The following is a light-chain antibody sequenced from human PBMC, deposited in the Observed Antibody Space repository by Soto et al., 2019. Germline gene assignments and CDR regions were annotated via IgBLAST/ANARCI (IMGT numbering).Light chain of an antibody. Sequence: EIVLTQSPGTLSLSPGERATLSCRASQSVSSRSLAWYQQKPGQAPRLLIYDASNRATGIPDRFSGSGSGTDFTLTSSRLEPEDFAMYYCQQYGNSRTFGQGTKVEVK. CDR3: QQYGNSRT. J-gene: IGKJ1*01. CDR2: DAS. CDR1: QSVSSRS. V-gene: IGKV3-20*01.